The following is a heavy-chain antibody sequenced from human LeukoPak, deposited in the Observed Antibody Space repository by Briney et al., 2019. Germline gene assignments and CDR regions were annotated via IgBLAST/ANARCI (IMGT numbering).Heavy chain of an antibody. CDR3: AKNGDRGAYCSGGSCYPYYYYYMDV. CDR2: ISGTGGTT. Sequence: QPGGSLRLSCVASGFTFSSYGMSWVRQAPGKGLEWVSAISGTGGTTYYADSVKGRFTISRDNSKNTLYLQMNSVRAEDTAVYYCAKNGDRGAYCSGGSCYPYYYYYMDVWGKGTTVTISS. V-gene: IGHV3-23*01. J-gene: IGHJ6*03. D-gene: IGHD2-15*01. CDR1: GFTFSSYG.